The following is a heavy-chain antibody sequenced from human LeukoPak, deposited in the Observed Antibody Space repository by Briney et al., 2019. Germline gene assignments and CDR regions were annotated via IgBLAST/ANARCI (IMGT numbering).Heavy chain of an antibody. CDR1: GGTFSSYA. D-gene: IGHD1-26*01. CDR2: IIPIFGTA. CDR3: ARGEVQPTFDTNNYYYYGMDV. J-gene: IGHJ6*04. V-gene: IGHV1-69*13. Sequence: SVKVSCKASGGTFSSYAISWVRQAPGQGLVWMGGIIPIFGTANYAQKFQGRVTITADESTSTAYMELSSLRSEDTAVYYCARGEVQPTFDTNNYYYYGMDVWGKGTTVTVSS.